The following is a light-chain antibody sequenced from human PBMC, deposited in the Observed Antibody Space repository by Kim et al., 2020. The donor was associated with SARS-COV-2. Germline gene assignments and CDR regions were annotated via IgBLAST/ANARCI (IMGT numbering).Light chain of an antibody. CDR2: DVS. Sequence: QSALTQPASVSGSPGQSITISCTGTSSLVGNYNYVSWYQQHPDKAPKLIIYDVSYSPSGVSTRFSGSKSGNTASLTISGLQAADEADYYCTSYTGANTVVFGGGTQLTVL. CDR3: TSYTGANTVV. V-gene: IGLV2-14*03. J-gene: IGLJ2*01. CDR1: SSLVGNYNY.